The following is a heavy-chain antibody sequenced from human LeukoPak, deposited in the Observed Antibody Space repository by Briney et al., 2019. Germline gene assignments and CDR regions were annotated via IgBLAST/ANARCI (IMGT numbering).Heavy chain of an antibody. J-gene: IGHJ4*02. Sequence: PGRSLRLSCAASGFTFDDYAMHWVRQAPGKGLEWVSGISWNSGSIGYADSVKGRFTISRDNAKNSLYLQMNSLRAEDTALYYCAKAPRIVGPTTYFDYWGQGTLVTVSS. CDR3: AKAPRIVGPTTYFDY. V-gene: IGHV3-9*01. CDR1: GFTFDDYA. CDR2: ISWNSGSI. D-gene: IGHD1-26*01.